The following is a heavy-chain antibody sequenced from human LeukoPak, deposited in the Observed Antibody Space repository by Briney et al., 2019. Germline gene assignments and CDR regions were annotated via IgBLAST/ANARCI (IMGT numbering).Heavy chain of an antibody. Sequence: SETLSLTCTVSGGSISSSSYYWGWIRQPPGKGLEWIGSIYYSGSTYYNPSLKSRVTISVDRSKNQFSLKLSSVTAADTAVYYCARGAPYFDYWGQGTLVTVSS. CDR2: IYYSGST. CDR3: ARGAPYFDY. V-gene: IGHV4-39*07. CDR1: GGSISSSSYY. J-gene: IGHJ4*02.